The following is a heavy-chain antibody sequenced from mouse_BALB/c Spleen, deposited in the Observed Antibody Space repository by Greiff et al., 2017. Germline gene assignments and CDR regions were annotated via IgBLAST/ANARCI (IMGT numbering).Heavy chain of an antibody. Sequence: EVMLVESGGGLVKPGGSLKLSCAASGFTFSSYTMSWVRQTPEKRLEWVATISSGGGNTYYPDSVKGRFTISRDNAKNNLYLQMSSLRSEETALYYGASYNDYGSSYGYFDVWGAGTTVTVSS. J-gene: IGHJ1*01. D-gene: IGHD1-1*01. V-gene: IGHV5-9*03. CDR3: ASYNDYGSSYGYFDV. CDR2: ISSGGGNT. CDR1: GFTFSSYT.